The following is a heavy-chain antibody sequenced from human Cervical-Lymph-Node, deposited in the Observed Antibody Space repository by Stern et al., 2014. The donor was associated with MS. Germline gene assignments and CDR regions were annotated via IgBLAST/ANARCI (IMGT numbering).Heavy chain of an antibody. V-gene: IGHV1-2*02. CDR2: INPNSGAT. CDR3: ARISLGSGIDY. J-gene: IGHJ4*02. CDR1: ENTFTGYY. D-gene: IGHD1-26*01. Sequence: VQLVQSGAEVKKPGASVKGTCKTSENTFTGYYIPWVRKAPGQGLEWMGWINPNSGATNYAQRFQDRVSLTSDTSNSLAYMELDRLTSGDTAVYYCARISLGSGIDYWGQGSLVTVSS.